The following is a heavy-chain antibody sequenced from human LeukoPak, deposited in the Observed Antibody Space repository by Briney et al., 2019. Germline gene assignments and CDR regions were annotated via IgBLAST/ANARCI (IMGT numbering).Heavy chain of an antibody. D-gene: IGHD5-18*01. CDR3: TTGTWIQLWLADY. V-gene: IGHV3-15*01. Sequence: GGSLRLSCAASGFTFSNACMSWVRQAPGKGLEWVGHIKGKTDGGTTDYAAPVQGRFTISRDDSKNTLFLQMNSLNTEDTAVYYCTTGTWIQLWLADYWGQGTLVTVSS. J-gene: IGHJ4*02. CDR1: GFTFSNAC. CDR2: IKGKTDGGTT.